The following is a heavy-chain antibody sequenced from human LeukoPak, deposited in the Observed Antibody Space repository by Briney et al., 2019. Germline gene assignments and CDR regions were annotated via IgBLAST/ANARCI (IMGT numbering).Heavy chain of an antibody. J-gene: IGHJ4*02. Sequence: GGSLRLSCAASGFTFSSYAMSWVRQAPGKGLEWVSGISTSGGSTSYADSVKGRFTISRDNPRNTQYMQMNSLRAEDTAVYYCAIMHRYYDGSGYWVQWGQGTLVTVSS. V-gene: IGHV3-23*01. CDR2: ISTSGGST. CDR1: GFTFSSYA. CDR3: AIMHRYYDGSGYWVQ. D-gene: IGHD3-22*01.